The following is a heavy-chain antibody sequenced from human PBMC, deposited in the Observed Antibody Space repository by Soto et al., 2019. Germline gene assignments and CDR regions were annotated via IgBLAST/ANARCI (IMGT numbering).Heavy chain of an antibody. J-gene: IGHJ3*02. D-gene: IGHD6-13*01. CDR3: ARERGAAGTHLDAFDI. CDR2: INHSGST. V-gene: IGHV4-34*01. CDR1: GGSFSGYY. Sequence: QVQLQQWGAGLLKPSETLSLTCAVYGGSFSGYYWSWIRQPPGKGLEWIGEINHSGSTNYNPSLKSRVTISVDTSKNQFSLKLSSVAAADTAVYYCARERGAAGTHLDAFDIWGQGTMVTVSS.